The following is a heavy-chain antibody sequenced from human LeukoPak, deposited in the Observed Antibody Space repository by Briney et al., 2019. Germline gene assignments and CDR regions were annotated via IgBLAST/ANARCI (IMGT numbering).Heavy chain of an antibody. Sequence: GGPLRLSCAASGFTFSSYAMSWVRQAPGKGLEWVSAISGSGGSTYYADSVKGRFTISRDNSKNTLYLQMNSLRAEDTAVYYCATYLEWLLGGPYYYYYGMDVWGQGTTVTVSS. CDR2: ISGSGGST. CDR3: ATYLEWLLGGPYYYYYGMDV. CDR1: GFTFSSYA. J-gene: IGHJ6*02. V-gene: IGHV3-23*01. D-gene: IGHD3-3*01.